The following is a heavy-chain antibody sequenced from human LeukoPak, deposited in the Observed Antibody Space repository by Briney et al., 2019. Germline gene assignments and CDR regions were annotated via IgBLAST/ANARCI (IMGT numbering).Heavy chain of an antibody. V-gene: IGHV4-39*07. CDR3: ARESRSSSSGWFDP. Sequence: PSETLSLTCTVSGGSISSSSYYWGWIRQPPGKGLEWIGSIYYSGSTYYNSSLKSRVTISVDTSKNQFSLKLSSVTAADTAVYYCARESRSSSSGWFDPWGQGTLVTVSS. J-gene: IGHJ5*02. CDR2: IYYSGST. D-gene: IGHD6-13*01. CDR1: GGSISSSSYY.